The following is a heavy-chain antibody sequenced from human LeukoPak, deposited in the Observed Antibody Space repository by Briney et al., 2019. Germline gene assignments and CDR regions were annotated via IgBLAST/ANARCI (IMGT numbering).Heavy chain of an antibody. J-gene: IGHJ3*02. V-gene: IGHV3-30*01. CDR1: GFTFSSYA. D-gene: IGHD6-13*01. CDR2: ISYDGSNK. CDR3: ARQAGTSDDAFDI. Sequence: PGRSLRLSCAAPGFTFSSYAMHWVRQAPGKGLEWVAVISYDGSNKYYADSVKGRFTISRDNSKNTLYLQMNSLRAEDTAVYYWARQAGTSDDAFDIWGQGTMVTVSS.